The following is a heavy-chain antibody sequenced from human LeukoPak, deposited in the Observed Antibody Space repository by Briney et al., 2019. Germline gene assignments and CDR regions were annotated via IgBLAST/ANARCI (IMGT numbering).Heavy chain of an antibody. J-gene: IGHJ4*02. Sequence: GGSLRLSCAASGFTFSSYGMHWDRQAPGKGLEWVAFIRYDGSNKYYADSVKGRFTISRDNSKNTLYLQMNSLRAEDTAVYYCAKDGGSVRDLITPGVPYYFDYWGQGTLVTVSS. CDR2: IRYDGSNK. D-gene: IGHD1-1*01. V-gene: IGHV3-30*02. CDR1: GFTFSSYG. CDR3: AKDGGSVRDLITPGVPYYFDY.